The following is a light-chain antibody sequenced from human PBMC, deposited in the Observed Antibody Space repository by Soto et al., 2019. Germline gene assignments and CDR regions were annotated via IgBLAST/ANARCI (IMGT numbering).Light chain of an antibody. CDR3: QQYYSYWT. CDR1: QSIGTR. CDR2: DGS. V-gene: IGKV1-5*01. J-gene: IGKJ1*01. Sequence: DIQMTESPSSLSASVGDRVTSSCRASQSIGTRLAWYQRKPGKAPKFLIYDGSTLESGVPSRFRGSGSGTQFTLAISSLQPDDFATYYCQQYYSYWTFGQGTKVDIK.